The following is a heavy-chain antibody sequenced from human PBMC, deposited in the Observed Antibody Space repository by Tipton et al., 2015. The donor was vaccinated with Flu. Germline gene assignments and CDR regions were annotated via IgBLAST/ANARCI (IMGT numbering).Heavy chain of an antibody. CDR1: GGSISSFY. D-gene: IGHD3-10*01. CDR2: MYSSGTT. Sequence: TLSLTCTVSGGSISSFYWSWIRQPAGKGLEWIGRMYSSGTTKYNPSLKSRVTMSVDTTKNQFSLKLSSVTAADTAVYYCARGSDSGTYMIFDFWGQGTLVTVSS. J-gene: IGHJ5*01. V-gene: IGHV4-4*07. CDR3: ARGSDSGTYMIFDF.